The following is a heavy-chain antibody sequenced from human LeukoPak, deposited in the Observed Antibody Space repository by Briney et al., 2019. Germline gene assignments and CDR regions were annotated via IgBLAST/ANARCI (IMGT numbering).Heavy chain of an antibody. CDR3: ARGRYSYYYYYMDV. J-gene: IGHJ6*03. CDR2: MNPNSGNT. D-gene: IGHD3-16*02. Sequence: GASVKVSCKASGYTFTSYDINWVRQATGRGLEWMGWMNPNSGNTGYAQKFQGRVTMTRNTSISTAYMELSSLRSEDTAVYYCARGRYSYYYYYMDVWGKGTTVTVSS. CDR1: GYTFTSYD. V-gene: IGHV1-8*01.